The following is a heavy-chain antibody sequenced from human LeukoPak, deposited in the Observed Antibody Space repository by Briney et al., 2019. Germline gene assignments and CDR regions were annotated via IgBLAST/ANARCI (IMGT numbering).Heavy chain of an antibody. Sequence: SETLSLTCTVSGGSISSSSYYWGWIRQPPGKGLEWIGSIYYSGSTYYNPSLKSRVTISVDTSKNQFSLKLSSVTAADTAVYYCARDNHIVVVVAAIGLNAFDIWGQGTMVTVSS. CDR3: ARDNHIVVVVAAIGLNAFDI. D-gene: IGHD2-15*01. CDR2: IYYSGST. J-gene: IGHJ3*02. CDR1: GGSISSSSYY. V-gene: IGHV4-39*07.